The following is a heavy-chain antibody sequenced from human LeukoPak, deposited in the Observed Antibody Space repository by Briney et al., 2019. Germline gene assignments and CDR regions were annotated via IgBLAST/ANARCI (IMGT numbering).Heavy chain of an antibody. CDR2: INHSGST. D-gene: IGHD2-21*01. Sequence: SETLSLTCAVCGGSFSGYYWRWIRQPPGKGLEWVGEINHSGSTNYQTSLQSRVTISVDTSKNQFSLKLSSVTAADTAVYYCAREVKMIGFEWGQGILVTVSS. CDR3: AREVKMIGFE. J-gene: IGHJ4*02. V-gene: IGHV4-34*01. CDR1: GGSFSGYY.